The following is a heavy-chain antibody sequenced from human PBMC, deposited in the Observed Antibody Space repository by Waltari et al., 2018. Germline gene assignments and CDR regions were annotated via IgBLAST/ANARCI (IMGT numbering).Heavy chain of an antibody. D-gene: IGHD4-17*01. J-gene: IGHJ6*02. V-gene: IGHV3-23*01. Sequence: EVQLLASGVGLVQPGGSLRLHCAASGFRFSSYAVSWVRPAPGKWLEWVSTISGIGGSTDYADSVKCRFTISRDNSKNTLYLQMNSLRAEDTAVYDSVRSRGYYHYYGMDVWGQGTTVTVSS. CDR3: VRSRGYYHYYGMDV. CDR1: GFRFSSYA. CDR2: ISGIGGST.